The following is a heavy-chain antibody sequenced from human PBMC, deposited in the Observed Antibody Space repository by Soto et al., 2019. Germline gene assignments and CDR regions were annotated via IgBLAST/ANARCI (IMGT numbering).Heavy chain of an antibody. CDR3: ATAPMITFGGVIVNNWFDP. V-gene: IGHV1-24*01. J-gene: IGHJ5*02. D-gene: IGHD3-16*02. Sequence: ASVKVSCKVSGYTLTELSMHWVRQAPGKGLEWMGGFDPEDGETIYAQKFQGRVTMTEDTSTDTAYMELSSLRSEDTAVYYCATAPMITFGGVIVNNWFDPWGQGTLVTVSS. CDR1: GYTLTELS. CDR2: FDPEDGET.